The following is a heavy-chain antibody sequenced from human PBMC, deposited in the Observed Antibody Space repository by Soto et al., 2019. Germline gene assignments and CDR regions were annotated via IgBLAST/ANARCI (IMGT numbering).Heavy chain of an antibody. D-gene: IGHD5-12*01. V-gene: IGHV4-30-2*01. Sequence: QLQLQESGSGLVKPSQTLSLTCAVSGGSISSGGYSWSWIRQPPGKGLEWIGYIYHSGSTYYNPSLKSRVTISVERSKNQFPLKLSSVTAADTAVYYCAREGRGGYNSMGFFDYWGQGTLVTVSS. CDR1: GGSISSGGYS. J-gene: IGHJ4*02. CDR2: IYHSGST. CDR3: AREGRGGYNSMGFFDY.